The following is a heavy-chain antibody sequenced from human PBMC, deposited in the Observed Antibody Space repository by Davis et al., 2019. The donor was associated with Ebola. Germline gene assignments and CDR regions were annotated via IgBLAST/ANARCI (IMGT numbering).Heavy chain of an antibody. J-gene: IGHJ4*02. V-gene: IGHV3-23*01. CDR2: ISGSGGST. D-gene: IGHD2-8*01. CDR1: GFTFSSYG. CDR3: ARDGDCTNSVCRDFDY. Sequence: PGGSLRLSCAASGFTFSSYGMHWVRQAPGKGLEWVSAISGSGGSTYYADSVKGRFTISRDNSKTTLYLQMNSLRAEDTAVYYCARDGDCTNSVCRDFDYWGQGTLVTVSS.